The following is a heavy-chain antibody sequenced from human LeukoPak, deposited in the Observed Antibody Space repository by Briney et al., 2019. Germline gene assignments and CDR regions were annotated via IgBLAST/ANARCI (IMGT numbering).Heavy chain of an antibody. D-gene: IGHD4-23*01. CDR3: ATSAVAQNLDS. CDR2: FDPNDGET. J-gene: IGHJ4*02. Sequence: ASVKVSCKVSGYTLTELSMHWVRQAPGKGLEWMAGFDPNDGETIFAQKFQGRVTMTAATSTDTAYMELSSLRSEDTAVYCCATSAVAQNLDSWGQGTLVTVSS. CDR1: GYTLTELS. V-gene: IGHV1-24*01.